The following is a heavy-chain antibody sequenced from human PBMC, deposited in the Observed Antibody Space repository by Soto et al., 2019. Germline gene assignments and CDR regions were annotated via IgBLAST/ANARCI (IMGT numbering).Heavy chain of an antibody. D-gene: IGHD2-15*01. CDR2: ICSGGLT. CDR3: ASSAGFCSGGSCYEY. CDR1: KLTVGSSY. Sequence: GGSLRLSCAASKLTVGSSYMTRVRQAPGKGLEWVSCICSGGLTYYADSVKGRFTISRDTSKNTLYLQMNTLRADDTAVYYCASSAGFCSGGSCYEYWGRGTLVTVSS. V-gene: IGHV3-53*01. J-gene: IGHJ4*02.